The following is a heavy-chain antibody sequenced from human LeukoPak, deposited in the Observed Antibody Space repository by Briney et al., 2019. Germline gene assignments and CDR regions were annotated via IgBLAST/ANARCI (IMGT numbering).Heavy chain of an antibody. V-gene: IGHV3-30*18. J-gene: IGHJ1*01. D-gene: IGHD4-17*01. Sequence: GGSLRLSCAVSGFTFSNYSMNWVRQAPGKGLEWVAVISYDGSNKYYADSVKGRFTISRDNSKNTLYLQMNSLRAEDTAVYYCAKSRDYGDYNEYFQHWGQGTLVTVSS. CDR1: GFTFSNYS. CDR3: AKSRDYGDYNEYFQH. CDR2: ISYDGSNK.